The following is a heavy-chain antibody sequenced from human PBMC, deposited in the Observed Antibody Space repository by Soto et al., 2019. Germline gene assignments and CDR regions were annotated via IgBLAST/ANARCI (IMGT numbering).Heavy chain of an antibody. J-gene: IGHJ6*02. D-gene: IGHD7-27*01. CDR1: GDTFKNCV. V-gene: IGHV1-69*01. CDR3: AAKLGIGKVSVV. CDR2: IIPLFGTT. Sequence: QVQVVQSGVEVRRPGSSVKVSCKASGDTFKNCVISWVRQAPGQGLEWMGGIIPLFGTTDFAQRFQGRLTITTDESTTTAYMELSSLRSDDTATYYCAAKLGIGKVSVVWGQGTTVIVSS.